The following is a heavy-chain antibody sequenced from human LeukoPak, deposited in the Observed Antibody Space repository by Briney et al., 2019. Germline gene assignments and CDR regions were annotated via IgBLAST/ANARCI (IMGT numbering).Heavy chain of an antibody. CDR2: IYTSGST. D-gene: IGHD2-15*01. V-gene: IGHV4-4*07. CDR3: ASTTYRYCSGGSCYSFDI. J-gene: IGHJ3*02. Sequence: PSETLSLTCTVSGGSISSYYWSWIRQPAGKGLEWIGRIYTSGSTNYNPSPKSRVTMSVDTSKNQFSLKLSSVTAADTAVYYCASTTYRYCSGGSCYSFDIWGQGTMVTVSS. CDR1: GGSISSYY.